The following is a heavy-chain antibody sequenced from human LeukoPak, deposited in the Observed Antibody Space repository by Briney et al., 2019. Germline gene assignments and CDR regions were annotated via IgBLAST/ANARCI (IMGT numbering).Heavy chain of an antibody. Sequence: PSETLSLTCAVYGGSFSGYYWSWIRQPPGKGLEWIGEINHSGSTNYNPSLKSRVTISVDTSKNQFSLKLSSVTAADTAVYYCARAPPYSSGWYRRYFDYWGQGTLVTVSS. D-gene: IGHD6-19*01. CDR1: GGSFSGYY. CDR2: INHSGST. CDR3: ARAPPYSSGWYRRYFDY. J-gene: IGHJ4*02. V-gene: IGHV4-34*01.